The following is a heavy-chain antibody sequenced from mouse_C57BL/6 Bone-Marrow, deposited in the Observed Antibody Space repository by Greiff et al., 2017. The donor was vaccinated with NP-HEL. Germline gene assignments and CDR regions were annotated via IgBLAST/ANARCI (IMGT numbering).Heavy chain of an antibody. J-gene: IGHJ2*01. CDR3: ARSEVITTALFDY. V-gene: IGHV1-64*01. D-gene: IGHD1-1*01. CDR1: GYTFTSYW. Sequence: QVQLQQPGAELVKPGASVKLSCKASGYTFTSYWMHWVKQRPGQGLEWIGMIHPNSGSTNYNERFKSKATLTVDKSSSTAYMQLSSLTSEDSAVYYWARSEVITTALFDYWGQGTTLTVSS. CDR2: IHPNSGST.